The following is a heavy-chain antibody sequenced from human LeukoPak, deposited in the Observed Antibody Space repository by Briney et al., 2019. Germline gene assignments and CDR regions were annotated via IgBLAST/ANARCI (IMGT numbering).Heavy chain of an antibody. D-gene: IGHD2-2*01. Sequence: TGGSLRLSCAASGFTFSSYSMNWVRQAPGKGLEWVSSISSSSSYIYYADSVKGRFTISRDNAKNSLYLQMSSLTAEDTAIYYCARDHAYRADYWGQGTLVTVSS. J-gene: IGHJ4*02. V-gene: IGHV3-21*01. CDR1: GFTFSSYS. CDR2: ISSSSSYI. CDR3: ARDHAYRADY.